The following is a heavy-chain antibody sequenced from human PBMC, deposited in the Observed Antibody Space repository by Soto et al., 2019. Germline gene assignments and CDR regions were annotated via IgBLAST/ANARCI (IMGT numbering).Heavy chain of an antibody. J-gene: IGHJ4*02. CDR1: GFTFSSYA. V-gene: IGHV3-23*01. CDR3: AKVRYYYGSGTDY. CDR2: ISGSGGST. D-gene: IGHD3-10*01. Sequence: RLSCAASGFTFSSYAMSWVRQAPGKGLEWVSAISGSGGSTYYADSVKGRFTISRDNSKNTLYLQMNSLRAEDTAVYYCAKVRYYYGSGTDYWGQGTLVTVSS.